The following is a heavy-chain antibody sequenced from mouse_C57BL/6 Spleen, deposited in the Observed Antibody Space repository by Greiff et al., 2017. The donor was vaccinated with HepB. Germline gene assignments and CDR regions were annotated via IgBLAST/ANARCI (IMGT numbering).Heavy chain of an antibody. CDR2: IYPGSGNT. J-gene: IGHJ3*01. Sequence: LVESGAELVRPGASVKLSCKASGYTFTDYYINWVKQRPGQGLEWIARIYPGSGNTYYNEKFKGKATLTAEKSSSTAYMQLSSLTSEDSAVYFCARLRDGYYWFAYWGQGTLVTVSA. V-gene: IGHV1-76*01. D-gene: IGHD2-3*01. CDR3: ARLRDGYYWFAY. CDR1: GYTFTDYY.